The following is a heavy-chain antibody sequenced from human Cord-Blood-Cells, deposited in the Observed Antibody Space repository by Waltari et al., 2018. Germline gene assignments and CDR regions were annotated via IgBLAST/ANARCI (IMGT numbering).Heavy chain of an antibody. CDR1: GFTVSSNY. CDR2: IYSGGRT. J-gene: IGHJ5*02. D-gene: IGHD3-3*01. V-gene: IGHV3-53*01. Sequence: EVQLVESGGGLIQPGGSLRLSCAASGFTVSSNYMSWVSQGPGKGLGWVSVIYSGGRTYYADSVKGRFTISRDNAKNTLYLQMNSLRAEDTAVYYCARSFRFLEWLGWFDPWGQGTLVTVSS. CDR3: ARSFRFLEWLGWFDP.